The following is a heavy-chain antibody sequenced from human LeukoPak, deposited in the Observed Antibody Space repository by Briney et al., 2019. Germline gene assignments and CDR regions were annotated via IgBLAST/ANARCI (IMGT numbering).Heavy chain of an antibody. D-gene: IGHD3-10*01. V-gene: IGHV4-31*03. CDR1: GGSISSGGYY. J-gene: IGHJ4*02. CDR2: IYYSGST. CDR3: ARAVHLKSTFDY. Sequence: SQTLSLTCTVSGGSISSGGYYWSWIRQHPGKGLEWIGYIYYSGSTYYNPSLKSRVTISVDTSKNQFSLKLSSVTTADTAVYYCARAVHLKSTFDYWGQGTLVTVSS.